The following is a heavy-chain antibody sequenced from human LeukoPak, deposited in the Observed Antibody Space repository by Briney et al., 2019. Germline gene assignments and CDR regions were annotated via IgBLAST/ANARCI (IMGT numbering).Heavy chain of an antibody. CDR2: IYYSGST. D-gene: IGHD3-22*01. J-gene: IGHJ3*02. CDR3: ARLTAYYDSSGYYLDAFDI. Sequence: SETLSLTCTVSGGSISSYYWSCIRQPPGKGLEWIWYIYYSGSTNYNPSLKSRVTISVDTSKNQFSLKLSSVTAADTAVYYCARLTAYYDSSGYYLDAFDIWGQGTMVTVSS. V-gene: IGHV4-59*08. CDR1: GGSISSYY.